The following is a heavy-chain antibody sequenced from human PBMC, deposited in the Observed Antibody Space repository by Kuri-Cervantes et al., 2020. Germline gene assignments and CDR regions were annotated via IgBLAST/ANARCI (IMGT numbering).Heavy chain of an antibody. Sequence: SLKISCAASGFTFDDYAMHWVRQAPGKGLEWVSGISWNSGSIGYADSVKGRFTISRDNAKNSLYLQMNGLRDEDTAVYYCATNRRWLQFPYYYGMDVWGQGTTVTVSS. V-gene: IGHV3-9*01. CDR1: GFTFDDYA. D-gene: IGHD5-24*01. J-gene: IGHJ6*02. CDR3: ATNRRWLQFPYYYGMDV. CDR2: ISWNSGSI.